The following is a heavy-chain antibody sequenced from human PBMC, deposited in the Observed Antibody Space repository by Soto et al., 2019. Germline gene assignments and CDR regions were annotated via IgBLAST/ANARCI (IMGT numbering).Heavy chain of an antibody. Sequence: SETLSLTCAVSGGSFTSNNWWTWVRQPPGQGLEWIGEIYRTGSTNYNPSLKSRVTISLDKSENQFSLRLNSVTAADTAVYYCARVRNSRDIDYWGQGIRVTVSS. CDR3: ARVRNSRDIDY. V-gene: IGHV4-4*02. CDR1: GGSFTSNNW. D-gene: IGHD3-22*01. J-gene: IGHJ4*02. CDR2: IYRTGST.